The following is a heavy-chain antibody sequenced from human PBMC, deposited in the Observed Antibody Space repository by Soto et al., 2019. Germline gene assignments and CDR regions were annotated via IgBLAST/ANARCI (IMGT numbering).Heavy chain of an antibody. J-gene: IGHJ4*02. CDR3: ARGPQGQQLVPPVY. CDR2: INHSGST. V-gene: IGHV4-34*01. Sequence: SETLSLTCAVYGGSFSDYYWSWIRQPPGKGLEWIGEINHSGSTNYNPSLKSRVTISVDTSKNQFSLKLSSVTAADTAVYYCARGPQGQQLVPPVYWGQGTLVTVSS. D-gene: IGHD6-13*01. CDR1: GGSFSDYY.